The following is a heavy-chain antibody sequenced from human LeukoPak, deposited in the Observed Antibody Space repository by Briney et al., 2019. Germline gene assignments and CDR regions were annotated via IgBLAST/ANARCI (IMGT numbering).Heavy chain of an antibody. CDR3: ARAHPSGYADY. D-gene: IGHD5-12*01. J-gene: IGHJ4*02. V-gene: IGHV3-74*01. Sequence: GGPLRLSCAASGFTFSSYWMYWVRQAPGKGLVWVSRINSDGRSTTYADSVKGRFTISRDNAKNTLYLQMNSLRAEDTAVYYCARAHPSGYADYWGQGILVTVSS. CDR1: GFTFSSYW. CDR2: INSDGRST.